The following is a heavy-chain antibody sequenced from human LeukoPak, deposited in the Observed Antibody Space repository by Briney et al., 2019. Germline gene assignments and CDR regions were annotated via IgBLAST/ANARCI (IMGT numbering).Heavy chain of an antibody. V-gene: IGHV3-23*01. J-gene: IGHJ2*01. CDR3: ASLGGAAAGGRTRSGSRQWYFDL. Sequence: GGSLRLSCAASGFTFSSYAMSWVRQAPGKGLEWVSAISGSGGSTYYADSVKGRFTISRDNSKNTLYLQMNSLRAEDTAVYYCASLGGAAAGGRTRSGSRQWYFDLWGCGTLVTVSS. CDR1: GFTFSSYA. D-gene: IGHD6-13*01. CDR2: ISGSGGST.